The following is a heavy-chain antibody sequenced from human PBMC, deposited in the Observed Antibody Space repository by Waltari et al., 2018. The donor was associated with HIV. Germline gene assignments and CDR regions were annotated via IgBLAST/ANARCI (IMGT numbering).Heavy chain of an antibody. Sequence: QVQLQQRGAGLLKPSETLALTCAVHGGSCSGYYWSSTSQPPGQGLEWIGEINHSGSTNYVPSLKSRVTISVDTSKNQFSLKLSSVTAADTAVYYCARGPRITMIVVVTTGDFDYWGQGTLVTVSS. D-gene: IGHD3-22*01. CDR2: INHSGST. CDR3: ARGPRITMIVVVTTGDFDY. CDR1: GGSCSGYY. J-gene: IGHJ4*02. V-gene: IGHV4-34*01.